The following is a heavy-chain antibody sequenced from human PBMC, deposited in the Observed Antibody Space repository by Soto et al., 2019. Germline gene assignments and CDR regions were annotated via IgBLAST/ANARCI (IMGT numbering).Heavy chain of an antibody. CDR1: GGSISRYY. CDR3: ARDLWGYCGTDCYPLDV. V-gene: IGHV4-59*01. Sequence: TSETLSLTCTVSGGSISRYYWSWIRQPPGKGLEWIGYLYNTGSTIYNPSLESRVTISVDTSKNQFSLKLNSVTAADTAVYYCARDLWGYCGTDCYPLDVWGPGTTVTSP. CDR2: LYNTGST. D-gene: IGHD2-21*02. J-gene: IGHJ6*02.